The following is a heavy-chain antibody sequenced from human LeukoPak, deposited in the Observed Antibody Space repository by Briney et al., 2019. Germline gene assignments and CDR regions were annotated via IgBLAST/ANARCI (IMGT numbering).Heavy chain of an antibody. CDR2: IYYSGST. Sequence: SQPLSLPFPFSGGSISSGGYYWSWIRQHPGKGLGWIWYIYYSGSTYYNPSLKSRLTISVDTSKNQFSLKLSSVTAADTAVYYCARVRYCSGGSCYSPYYYYYMDVWGKGTTVTVSS. CDR1: GGSISSGGYY. D-gene: IGHD2-15*01. V-gene: IGHV4-31*03. J-gene: IGHJ6*03. CDR3: ARVRYCSGGSCYSPYYYYYMDV.